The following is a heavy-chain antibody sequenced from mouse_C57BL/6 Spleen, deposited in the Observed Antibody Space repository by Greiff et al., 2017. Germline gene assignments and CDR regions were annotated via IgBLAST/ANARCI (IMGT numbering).Heavy chain of an antibody. D-gene: IGHD1-1*01. CDR2: IDPRSGNT. J-gene: IGHJ4*01. V-gene: IGHV1-81*01. Sequence: VQLQESGAELARPGASVKLSCKASGYTFTSYGISWVKQRTGQGLEWIGEIDPRSGNTYYNEKFKGKATLTADTSSSTAYMARRSLTSEDSAVYFCARGYGYAMDYWGQGTSVTVSS. CDR3: ARGYGYAMDY. CDR1: GYTFTSYG.